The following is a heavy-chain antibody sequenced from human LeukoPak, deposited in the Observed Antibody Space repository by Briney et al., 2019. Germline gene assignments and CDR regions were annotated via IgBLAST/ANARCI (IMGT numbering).Heavy chain of an antibody. CDR2: INQDGSEK. Sequence: GGSLRLSCVASGFTFSSYWMSWVRQAPGKGLEWVANINQDGSEKYDVDSAKGRFTISRDNAKNSLYLQMNSLRVEDTAMYYCTRGGGGDGSGWSTTDYWGQGTLVTISS. D-gene: IGHD6-19*01. CDR3: TRGGGGDGSGWSTTDY. V-gene: IGHV3-7*01. CDR1: GFTFSSYW. J-gene: IGHJ4*02.